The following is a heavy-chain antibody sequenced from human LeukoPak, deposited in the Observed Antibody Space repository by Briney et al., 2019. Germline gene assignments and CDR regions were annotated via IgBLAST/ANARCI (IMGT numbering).Heavy chain of an antibody. CDR1: VFIFINYW. CDR2: INIDGSST. CDR3: ARDFTGFDL. Sequence: PGGSLRLSCAASVFIFINYWMHWVREAPRKGVVWVSRINIDGSSTGYADSVKGRFTISRDNAKNTLYLQMNSLRAEDTAVYYCARDFTGFDLWGRGTLVTVSS. V-gene: IGHV3-74*01. J-gene: IGHJ2*01. D-gene: IGHD1-14*01.